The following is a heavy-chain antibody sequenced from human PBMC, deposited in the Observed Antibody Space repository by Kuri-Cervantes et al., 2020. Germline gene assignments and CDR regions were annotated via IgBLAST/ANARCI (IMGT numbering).Heavy chain of an antibody. CDR1: GFTFNTYI. Sequence: GESLKISCVASGFTFNTYIMHWVRQVPGKGLVWVSRIDSDGSKTHYADSVKGRFTISRDNAKNTLYLQMNSLRAEDTAVYYCVRDKDDYNFWGQGTLVTVSS. CDR2: IDSDGSKT. J-gene: IGHJ4*02. CDR3: VRDKDDYNF. V-gene: IGHV3-74*01. D-gene: IGHD5-24*01.